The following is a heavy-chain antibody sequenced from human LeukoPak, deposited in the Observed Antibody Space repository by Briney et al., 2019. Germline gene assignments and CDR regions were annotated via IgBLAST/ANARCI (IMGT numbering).Heavy chain of an antibody. CDR1: GFTFSNYW. V-gene: IGHV3-74*01. J-gene: IGHJ5*02. CDR2: IDSDGLTT. Sequence: PGGSLRLSCAASGFTFSNYWMHWVRQVPGKGLVWVSRIDSDGLTTSYADSVKGRFTISRDNAKNTLYLQMNSLRVEDTAVYYCTRDRLGFAPWGQRTLVTVSS. CDR3: TRDRLGFAP.